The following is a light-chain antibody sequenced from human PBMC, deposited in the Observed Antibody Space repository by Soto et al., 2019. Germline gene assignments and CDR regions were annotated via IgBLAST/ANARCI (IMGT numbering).Light chain of an antibody. CDR1: QSVSNW. CDR2: KAS. V-gene: IGKV1-5*03. J-gene: IGKJ2*01. Sequence: DIQMTQSPSTLSASVGDRVTITCRASQSVSNWLAWYQQKPGKAPNLLIYKASSLEGGVPSRFSGSGSGTEFTLTISSLQHDDFATYHCQQYNTYSYTFGQGTKLEIK. CDR3: QQYNTYSYT.